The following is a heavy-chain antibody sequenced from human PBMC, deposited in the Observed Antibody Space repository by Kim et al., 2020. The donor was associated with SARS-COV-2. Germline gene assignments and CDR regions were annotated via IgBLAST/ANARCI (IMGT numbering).Heavy chain of an antibody. V-gene: IGHV1-24*01. CDR2: FDPEDGET. CDR1: GYTLTELS. Sequence: ASVKVSCKVSGYTLTELSMHWVRQAPGKGLEWMGGFDPEDGETIYAQKFQGRVTMTEDTSTDTAYMELSSPRSEDTAVYYCATGTSARVVDWFDPWGQGTLVTVSS. J-gene: IGHJ5*02. CDR3: ATGTSARVVDWFDP. D-gene: IGHD2-15*01.